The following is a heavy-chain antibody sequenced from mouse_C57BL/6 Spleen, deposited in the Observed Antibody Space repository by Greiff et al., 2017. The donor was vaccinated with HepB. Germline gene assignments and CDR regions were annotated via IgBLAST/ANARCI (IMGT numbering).Heavy chain of an antibody. CDR3: ARKPVAHYAMDY. Sequence: EVKLVESGGGLVKPGGSLKLSCAASGFTFSDYGMHWVRQAPEKGLEWVAYISSGSSTIYYADTVKGRFTISRDNAKNTLFLQMTSLRSEDTAMYYCARKPVAHYAMDYWGQGTSVTVSS. CDR1: GFTFSDYG. J-gene: IGHJ4*01. D-gene: IGHD1-1*01. V-gene: IGHV5-17*01. CDR2: ISSGSSTI.